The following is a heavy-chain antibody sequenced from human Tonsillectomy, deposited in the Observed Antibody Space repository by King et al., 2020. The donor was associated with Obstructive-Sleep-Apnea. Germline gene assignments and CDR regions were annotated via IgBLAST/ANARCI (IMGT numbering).Heavy chain of an antibody. CDR1: GGSFSGYY. CDR2: ITHSGST. V-gene: IGHV4-34*01. J-gene: IGHJ5*02. D-gene: IGHD2-2*01. CDR3: ASRLNCSSTSCYEA. Sequence: VQLQQWGAGLLKPSETLSLTCAVYGGSFSGYYWNWIRQPPGQGLEWIGEITHSGSTNYNPSLKSRVTISIDTSKNQFSLKLSSVTAADTAVYYCASRLNCSSTSCYEAWGQGTLVTVSS.